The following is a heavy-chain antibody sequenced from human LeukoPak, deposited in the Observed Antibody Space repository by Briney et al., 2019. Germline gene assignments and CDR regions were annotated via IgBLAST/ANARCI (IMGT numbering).Heavy chain of an antibody. D-gene: IGHD1-26*01. Sequence: RTPETLSLTCAVYGGSFSGYYWSWIRQPPGKGLEWIGEINHSGSTNYNPSLKSRVTISVDTSKNQFSLKLTSVTAADTAMYYCTGGPSGSYGQTLYWGQGTLVTVSS. CDR1: GGSFSGYY. CDR2: INHSGST. CDR3: TGGPSGSYGQTLY. V-gene: IGHV4-34*01. J-gene: IGHJ4*01.